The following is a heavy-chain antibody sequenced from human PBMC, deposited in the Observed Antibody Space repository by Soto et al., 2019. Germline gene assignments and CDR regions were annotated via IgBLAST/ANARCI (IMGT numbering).Heavy chain of an antibody. CDR2: IWYDGSNK. CDR1: GFTFSSYG. J-gene: IGHJ6*02. Sequence: QVQLVESGGGVVQPGRSLRLSCAASGFTFSSYGMHWVRQAPGKGLEWVAVIWYDGSNKYYADSVKGRFTISRDNSKNTLYLQMNSLRAEDTAVYCCARDGLRYFDWLLSTYYYYGMDVWGQGTTVTVSS. V-gene: IGHV3-33*01. CDR3: ARDGLRYFDWLLSTYYYYGMDV. D-gene: IGHD3-9*01.